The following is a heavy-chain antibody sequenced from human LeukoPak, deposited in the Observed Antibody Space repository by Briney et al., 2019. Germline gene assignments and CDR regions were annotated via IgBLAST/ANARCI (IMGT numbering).Heavy chain of an antibody. CDR2: INWNSDSI. CDR3: ARDYAESIFGVVIDYYYYYMDV. Sequence: GGSLRLSCAVSGFTFDDYAMHWVRQVPGKGLEWVSGINWNSDSIGYADSVKGRFTTSRDNAKNSLYLQMNSLRAEDTAVYYCARDYAESIFGVVIDYYYYYMDVWGKGTTVTVSS. J-gene: IGHJ6*03. CDR1: GFTFDDYA. V-gene: IGHV3-9*01. D-gene: IGHD3-3*01.